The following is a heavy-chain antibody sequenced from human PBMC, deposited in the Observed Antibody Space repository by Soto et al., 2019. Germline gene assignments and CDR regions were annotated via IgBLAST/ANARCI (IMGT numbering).Heavy chain of an antibody. CDR2: ISAYNGNT. CDR1: GYTFTSYG. Sequence: ASVKVSCKASGYTFTSYGISWVRQAPGQGLEWMGWISAYNGNTNYAQSLQGRVTMTTDTSTTTAYMELRSLKSDDTAVYYCARVSPSLRAAEPWGQGTLVTVSS. J-gene: IGHJ4*02. CDR3: ARVSPSLRAAEP. D-gene: IGHD6-13*01. V-gene: IGHV1-18*01.